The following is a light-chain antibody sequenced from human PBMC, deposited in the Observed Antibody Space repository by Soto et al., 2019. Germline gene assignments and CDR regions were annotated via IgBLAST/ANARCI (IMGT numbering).Light chain of an antibody. V-gene: IGKV1-39*01. J-gene: IGKJ2*01. CDR1: QSISSY. Sequence: DIQMTQSPSSLSASVGDRVTITCQASQSISSYLNWYQQKPGKAPKLLLYAASSLQSGVPSRFSGSGSGTDFTLTITSLQTEDFATYYCQQSYSTLYTFGQGTKLEIK. CDR3: QQSYSTLYT. CDR2: AAS.